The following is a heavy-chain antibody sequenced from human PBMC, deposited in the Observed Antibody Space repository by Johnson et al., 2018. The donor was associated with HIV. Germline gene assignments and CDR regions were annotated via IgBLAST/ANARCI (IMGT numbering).Heavy chain of an antibody. CDR2: ISSSGSII. V-gene: IGHV3-11*01. D-gene: IGHD2-15*01. Sequence: QVQLVESGGGVVQPGRSLRLSCAASGFSFSDYYMSWIRQAPGKGLEWLSHISSSGSIIYYADSVKGRFIISRDNAKKSLYLHMNSLRVEDTALYYCARGACSGGCFDMWGQGTMVTVSS. CDR3: ARGACSGGCFDM. CDR1: GFSFSDYY. J-gene: IGHJ3*02.